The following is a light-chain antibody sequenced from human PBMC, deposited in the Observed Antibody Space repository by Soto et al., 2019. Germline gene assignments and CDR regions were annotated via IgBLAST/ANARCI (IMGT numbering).Light chain of an antibody. CDR2: GAS. J-gene: IGKJ1*01. Sequence: EIVLTQSPGTLSLSPGQRATVSCRASQSVSSSSLAWYQQKTGQPPKLLIYGASSRATGIPDRLSGSGSGTAFTLMISRLEPEDFAVYYCQQYGSSPRTFGQGTKVDIK. V-gene: IGKV3-20*01. CDR1: QSVSSSS. CDR3: QQYGSSPRT.